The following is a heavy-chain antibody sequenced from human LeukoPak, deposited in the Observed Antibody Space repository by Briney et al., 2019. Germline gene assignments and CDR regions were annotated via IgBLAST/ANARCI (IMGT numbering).Heavy chain of an antibody. CDR2: IIPIFGTA. D-gene: IGHD2-2*01. Sequence: ASVKVSCKASGYTFNRYAMNWVRQAPGQGLEWMGGIIPIFGTANYAQKFQGRVTITADESTSTAYMELSSLRSEDTAVYYCARYQRPRAFDIWGQGTMVTVSS. CDR3: ARYQRPRAFDI. J-gene: IGHJ3*02. CDR1: GYTFNRYA. V-gene: IGHV1-69*13.